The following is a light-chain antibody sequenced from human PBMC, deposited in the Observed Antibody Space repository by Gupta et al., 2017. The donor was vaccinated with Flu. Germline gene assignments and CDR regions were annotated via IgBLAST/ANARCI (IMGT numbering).Light chain of an antibody. CDR1: SSDVGGYNY. CDR2: EVS. CDR3: SSYTSSSTRV. Sequence: QPALPQPASVSGSPGQSITISCTGTSSDVGGYNYVSWYQQHPGKAPKLMIYEVSNRPSGVANRFSGSKSDNTASLTISGLQAEDEADYYCSSYTSSSTRVFGGGTKLTVL. J-gene: IGLJ3*02. V-gene: IGLV2-14*01.